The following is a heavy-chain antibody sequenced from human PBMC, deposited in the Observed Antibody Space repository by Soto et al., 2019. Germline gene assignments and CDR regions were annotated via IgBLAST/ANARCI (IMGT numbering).Heavy chain of an antibody. J-gene: IGHJ3*02. V-gene: IGHV4-31*03. D-gene: IGHD3-22*01. Sequence: PSETLSLTCTVSGGSISSGGYYWSWIGQHPGKGLEWIGYIYYSGSTYYNPSLKSRVTIAVDASKNQFSLNLSSVTAADTAVYYWARGPNYYESSGVGRAFDIWGQGTMVTVSS. CDR2: IYYSGST. CDR3: ARGPNYYESSGVGRAFDI. CDR1: GGSISSGGYY.